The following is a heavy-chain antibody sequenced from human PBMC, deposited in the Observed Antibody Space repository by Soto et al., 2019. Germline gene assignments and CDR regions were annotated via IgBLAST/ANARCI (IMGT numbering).Heavy chain of an antibody. Sequence: QVQLVESGGGVVQPGRSLRLSCAASGFTFSSFGMHWVRQAPGKGLEWVAVIWPDGRNKYYADFVKGRFTISRDNSKNMLYLQMNSLRAEDTAVYYCASRSPALDYWGQGTLVTVSS. CDR1: GFTFSSFG. CDR2: IWPDGRNK. J-gene: IGHJ4*02. CDR3: ASRSPALDY. D-gene: IGHD2-2*01. V-gene: IGHV3-33*01.